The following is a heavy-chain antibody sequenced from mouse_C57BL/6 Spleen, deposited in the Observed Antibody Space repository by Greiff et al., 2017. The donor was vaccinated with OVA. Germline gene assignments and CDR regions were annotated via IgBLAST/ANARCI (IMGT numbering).Heavy chain of an antibody. Sequence: VMLVESGPELVKPGASVKISCKASGYAFSSSWMNWVKQRPGKGLEWIGRIYPGDGDTNYNGKFKGKATLTADKSSSTAYMQLSSLTSEDSAVYFCARFGYYGSSKNYFDYWGQGTTLTVSS. CDR3: ARFGYYGSSKNYFDY. D-gene: IGHD1-1*01. J-gene: IGHJ2*01. V-gene: IGHV1-82*01. CDR1: GYAFSSSW. CDR2: IYPGDGDT.